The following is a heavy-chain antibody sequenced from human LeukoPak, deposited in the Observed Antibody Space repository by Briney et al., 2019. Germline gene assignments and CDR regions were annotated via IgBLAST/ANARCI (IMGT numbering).Heavy chain of an antibody. Sequence: PSETLSLTCTVSGGSISSSSYYWGWIRQPPGKGLEWIGSIYYSGSTYYNPSLKSRVTISVDTSKNQFSLKLSSVTAADTAVYYCARHRGSSIVGATPTNNWFDPWGQGTLVTVSS. CDR3: ARHRGSSIVGATPTNNWFDP. CDR2: IYYSGST. D-gene: IGHD1-26*01. V-gene: IGHV4-39*01. CDR1: GGSISSSSYY. J-gene: IGHJ5*02.